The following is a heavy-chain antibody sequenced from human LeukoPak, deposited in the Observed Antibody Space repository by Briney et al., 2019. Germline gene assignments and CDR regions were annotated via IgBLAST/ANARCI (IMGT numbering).Heavy chain of an antibody. D-gene: IGHD1-1*01. CDR1: GYTFTSYD. J-gene: IGHJ3*01. CDR2: MSPNSGNT. CDR3: ARGRHNNC. V-gene: IGHV1-8*01. Sequence: VSVKVSCKASGYTFTSYDISWVRQATGQGLEWMGWMSPNSGNTGYAQKFQGRVIMTRNTSISTAYMELSSLTSEDTAVYYCARGRHNNCWGQGTLVTVSS.